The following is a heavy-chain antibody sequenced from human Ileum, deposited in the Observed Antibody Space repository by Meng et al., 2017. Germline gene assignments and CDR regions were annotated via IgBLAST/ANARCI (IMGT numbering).Heavy chain of an antibody. CDR1: GGSISSGDYY. D-gene: IGHD3-22*01. CDR3: ARDRDSSGYYPY. CDR2: IYYSGST. Sequence: QVQLQESGPGLVKPSQTLSLTCTVSGGSISSGDYYWSWFRQPPGKGLEWIGYIYYSGSTYYNPSLKSRLTISVDTSKNQFSLKLSSVTAADTAVYYCARDRDSSGYYPYWGQGTLVTVSS. J-gene: IGHJ4*02. V-gene: IGHV4-30-4*01.